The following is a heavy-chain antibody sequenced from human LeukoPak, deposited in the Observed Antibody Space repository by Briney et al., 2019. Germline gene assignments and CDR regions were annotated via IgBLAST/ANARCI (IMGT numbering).Heavy chain of an antibody. Sequence: ASVKVSCKASGYTFTGYYMHWVRQAPGQGLEWMGWINPSSGGTNYAQKFQGRVTMTRDTSISTAYMELSRLRSDDTAVYYCARGQYCGGDCYFVSWGQGTLVTVSS. CDR3: ARGQYCGGDCYFVS. D-gene: IGHD2-21*01. CDR2: INPSSGGT. CDR1: GYTFTGYY. J-gene: IGHJ5*02. V-gene: IGHV1-2*02.